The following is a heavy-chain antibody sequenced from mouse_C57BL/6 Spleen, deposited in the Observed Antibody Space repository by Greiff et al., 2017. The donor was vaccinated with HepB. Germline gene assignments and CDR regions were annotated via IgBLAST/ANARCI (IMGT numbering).Heavy chain of an antibody. CDR1: GYTFTSYW. D-gene: IGHD2-1*01. V-gene: IGHV1-52*01. Sequence: VQLQQPGAELVRPGSSVKLSCKASGYTFTSYWMHWVKQRPIQGLEWIGNIDPSDSETHYNQKFKDKATLTVDKSSSTAYMQLSSLTSEDSAVYYCARNYYAYWYFDVWGTGTTVTVSS. J-gene: IGHJ1*03. CDR2: IDPSDSET. CDR3: ARNYYAYWYFDV.